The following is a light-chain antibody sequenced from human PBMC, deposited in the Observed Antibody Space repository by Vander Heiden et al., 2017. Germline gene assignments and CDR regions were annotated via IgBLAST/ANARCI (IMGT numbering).Light chain of an antibody. J-gene: IGKJ1*01. CDR2: GAS. V-gene: IGKV1-27*01. CDR1: QGIGNF. CDR3: QKDNSAPQT. Sequence: DIQMTQSPSSLSASVGDRITITCQTSQGIGNFLAWYQQKPGKVPKLLIYGASTLHSGVPSRFSGGGSGTDFTLTISSLQPEDVATYYCQKDNSAPQTFGQGTKVEIK.